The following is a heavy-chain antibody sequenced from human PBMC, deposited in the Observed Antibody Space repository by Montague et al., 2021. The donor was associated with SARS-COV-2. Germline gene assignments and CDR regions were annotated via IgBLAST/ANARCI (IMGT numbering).Heavy chain of an antibody. D-gene: IGHD2-8*02. CDR2: ISSSGSTT. Sequence: SLRLSCAASGFTFSNYDMNWVRQAPGKGLEWISDISSSGSTTYYIDSVKSRFTISRDNAKNSLYLQMNSLRAEDTAVYYCAREGFTGKYVDYWGQGTLVTVSS. CDR1: GFTFSNYD. CDR3: AREGFTGKYVDY. V-gene: IGHV3-48*03. J-gene: IGHJ4*02.